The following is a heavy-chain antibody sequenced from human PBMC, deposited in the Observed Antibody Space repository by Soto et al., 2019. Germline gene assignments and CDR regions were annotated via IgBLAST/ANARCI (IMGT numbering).Heavy chain of an antibody. J-gene: IGHJ4*02. CDR3: ARGGGVVVVPAARGLIDY. CDR1: GGSFSGYY. CDR2: INHSGST. V-gene: IGHV4-34*01. D-gene: IGHD2-2*01. Sequence: SETLSLTCAVYGGSFSGYYWSWIRQPPGKGLEWIGEINHSGSTNYNPSLKSRVTISVDTSKNQFSLKLSSVTAADTAVYYCARGGGVVVVPAARGLIDYWGQGTLVTVSS.